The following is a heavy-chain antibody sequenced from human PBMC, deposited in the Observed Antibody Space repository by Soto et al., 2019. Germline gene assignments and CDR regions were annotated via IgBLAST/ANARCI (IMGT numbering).Heavy chain of an antibody. CDR2: IGSSAGNT. J-gene: IGHJ4*02. D-gene: IGHD3-10*01. CDR3: AKRMAVGGRTYYFDY. Sequence: GGSLRLSCAASGFTFSSSAMSWVRQAPGKGLEWVSTIGSSAGNTYYADSVKGRFTISRDNSKNTLYLQMNSLRGEDTAVYYCAKRMAVGGRTYYFDYWGQGTLVTVSS. CDR1: GFTFSSSA. V-gene: IGHV3-23*01.